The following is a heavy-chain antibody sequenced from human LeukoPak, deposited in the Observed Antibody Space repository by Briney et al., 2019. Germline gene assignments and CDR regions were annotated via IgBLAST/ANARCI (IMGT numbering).Heavy chain of an antibody. D-gene: IGHD3-10*01. CDR1: GFTFSSYS. CDR2: ISSSSSYI. Sequence: PGGSLRLSCAASGFTFSSYSMNWVRQAPGKGLEWDSSISSSSSYIYYADSVKGRFTISRDNAKNSLYLQMNSLRAEDTAVYYCARHLGSGSYSAFDIWGQGTMVTVSS. V-gene: IGHV3-21*01. CDR3: ARHLGSGSYSAFDI. J-gene: IGHJ3*02.